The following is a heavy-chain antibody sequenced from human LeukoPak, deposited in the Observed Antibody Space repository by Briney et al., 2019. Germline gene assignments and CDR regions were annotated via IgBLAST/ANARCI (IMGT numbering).Heavy chain of an antibody. CDR2: IRYDGSNK. V-gene: IGHV3-30*02. CDR3: AKALYYYDSSASFDY. Sequence: PGGSLRLSCAASGFTFSSYGMHWVRQAPGKGLEWVAFIRYDGSNKYYADSVKGRFTISRDNSKNTLYLQMNSLRAEDTAVYYCAKALYYYDSSASFDYWGQGTLVTVSS. D-gene: IGHD3-22*01. CDR1: GFTFSSYG. J-gene: IGHJ4*02.